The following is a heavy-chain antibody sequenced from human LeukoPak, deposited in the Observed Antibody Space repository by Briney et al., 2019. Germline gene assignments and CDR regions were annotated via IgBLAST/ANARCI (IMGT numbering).Heavy chain of an antibody. CDR2: ISSSSSTI. V-gene: IGHV3-48*01. J-gene: IGHJ4*02. D-gene: IGHD6-19*01. CDR1: GFTFSSYS. CDR3: ARTAVSSGWYPYYFDY. Sequence: PGGSLRLSCAASGFTFSSYSMKWVRQAPGKGVEWVSYISSSSSTIYYADSVKGRFTISRDNAKNSLYLQMNSLRAEDTAVYYCARTAVSSGWYPYYFDYWGQGTLVTVSA.